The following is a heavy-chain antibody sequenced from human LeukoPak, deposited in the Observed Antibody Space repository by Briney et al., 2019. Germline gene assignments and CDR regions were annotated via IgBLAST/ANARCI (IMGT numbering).Heavy chain of an antibody. V-gene: IGHV3-15*01. CDR3: TTLRAVAGFPSDF. J-gene: IGHJ4*02. CDR1: GITFSNAW. D-gene: IGHD6-19*01. Sequence: GSLRLSCAASGITFSNAWMSWVRQAPGKGLKWVGRIKSKTDGGTTEYTAPVKGRFTISRDDSKNTLYLQMNSLKTEDTAVYYCTTLRAVAGFPSDFWGQGTLVTVSS. CDR2: IKSKTDGGTT.